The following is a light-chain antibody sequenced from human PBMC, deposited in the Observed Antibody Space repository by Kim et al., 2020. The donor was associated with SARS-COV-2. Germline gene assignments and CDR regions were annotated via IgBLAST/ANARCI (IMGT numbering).Light chain of an antibody. CDR3: QQYGTYPFT. Sequence: EIVLTQSPGTLSLSPGEGATLSCRASQSVSSSALAWYQQKTGQVPRLLIYGASSRATGIPDRFSGSGSGTDFTLTISRLEPEDFAVYYCQQYGTYPFTFGQGTKLEIK. CDR2: GAS. V-gene: IGKV3-20*01. J-gene: IGKJ2*01. CDR1: QSVSSSA.